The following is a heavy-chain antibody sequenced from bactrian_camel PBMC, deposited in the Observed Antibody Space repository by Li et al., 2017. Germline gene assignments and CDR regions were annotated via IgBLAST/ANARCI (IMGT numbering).Heavy chain of an antibody. V-gene: IGHV3S63*01. CDR1: VAFRRFC. J-gene: IGHJ6*01. CDR3: AARGPYCYTKLSVRDFTY. CDR2: IFLGTSYT. D-gene: IGHD2*01. Sequence: HVQLVESGGDSVQAGGSLRLSCHLSVAFRRFCMAWFRQVPGKEREPVASIFLGTSYTYYVDSVRGRFTISQDNAKNTVYLQMNGLKPEDTAMYYCAARGPYCYTKLSVRDFTYWGQGTQVTVS.